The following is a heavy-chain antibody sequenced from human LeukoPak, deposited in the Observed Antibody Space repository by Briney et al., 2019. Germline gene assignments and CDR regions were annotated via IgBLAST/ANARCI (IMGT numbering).Heavy chain of an antibody. J-gene: IGHJ6*02. V-gene: IGHV1-18*01. CDR1: GYTFTRDG. CDR2: ISAYNGNT. D-gene: IGHD1-26*01. CDR3: ARDVWELRDYYYGMDV. Sequence: ASVKVSCKASGYTFTRDGISWVRQAPGQGLEWMGWISAYNGNTNYAQKLQGRVTMTTDTSTGTAYMELRSLRSDDTAVYYCARDVWELRDYYYGMDVWGQGTTVTVSS.